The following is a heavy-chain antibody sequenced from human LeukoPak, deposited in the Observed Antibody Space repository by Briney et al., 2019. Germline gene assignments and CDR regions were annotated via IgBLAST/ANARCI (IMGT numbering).Heavy chain of an antibody. Sequence: GGSLRLSCAAHGLTFSSYAIRSVRQAPGRGLGWVSAISGSGGSTFSLDYVKTQFTITRDNSNTTLNLQMNSPRAEDTAVYYCAKEPYCGGDCYSEGPSDYCSQGTLPTVPA. CDR3: AKEPYCGGDCYSEGPSDY. CDR1: GLTFSSYA. D-gene: IGHD2-21*02. J-gene: IGHJ4*02. CDR2: ISGSGGST. V-gene: IGHV3-23*01.